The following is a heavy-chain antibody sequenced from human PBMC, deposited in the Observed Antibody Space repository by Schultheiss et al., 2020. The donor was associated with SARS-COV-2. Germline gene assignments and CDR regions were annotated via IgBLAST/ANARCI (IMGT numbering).Heavy chain of an antibody. CDR3: ARDLEFSSSGANP. CDR1: GFNFSSYG. J-gene: IGHJ5*02. CDR2: IWYDGSNK. Sequence: GESLKISCAASGFNFSSYGMHWVRQAPGKGLEWVAVIWYDGSNKYYADSVKGRFTISRDNSKNTLYLQMNSLRAEDTAVYYCARDLEFSSSGANPWGQGTLVTVSS. D-gene: IGHD6-13*01. V-gene: IGHV3-33*08.